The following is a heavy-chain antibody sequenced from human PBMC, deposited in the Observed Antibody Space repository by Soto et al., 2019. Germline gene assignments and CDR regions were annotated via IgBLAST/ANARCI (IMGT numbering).Heavy chain of an antibody. CDR1: GYTFTNYA. CDR2: INAGNGNT. CDR3: ARGPLLWGDV. Sequence: QVQLVQSGAEVKKPGASVKVSCKASGYTFTNYAMHWVRQAPGQRLEWMGWINAGNGNTKYSQKFKGRVTITRDPSASTAYMGLSSPGDEDTAVYYCARGPLLWGDVWGQGTTVTVSS. D-gene: IGHD3-10*01. V-gene: IGHV1-3*01. J-gene: IGHJ6*02.